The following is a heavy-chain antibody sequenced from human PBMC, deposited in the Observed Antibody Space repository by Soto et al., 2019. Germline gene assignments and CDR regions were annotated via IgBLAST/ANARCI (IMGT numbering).Heavy chain of an antibody. D-gene: IGHD3-3*01. Sequence: DVQLLESGGDLVQPGGSLRLSCAASGFTFSSYAMSWVRQAPGKGLEWVSSMSGAGRSSYDADSVKGRFTISRDNSKNTLYLQTNNQRAEDTALYYCAKGPIFGVENIYDYWGQGTLVTVSS. V-gene: IGHV3-23*01. CDR2: MSGAGRSS. CDR3: AKGPIFGVENIYDY. J-gene: IGHJ4*02. CDR1: GFTFSSYA.